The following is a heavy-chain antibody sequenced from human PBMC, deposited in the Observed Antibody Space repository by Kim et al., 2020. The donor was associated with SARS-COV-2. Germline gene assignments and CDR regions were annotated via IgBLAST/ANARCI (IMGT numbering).Heavy chain of an antibody. Sequence: SETLSLTCTVSGGSISSSSYYWGWIRQPPGKGLEWIGSIYYSGSTYYNPSLKSRVTISVDTSKNQFSLKLSSVTAADTAVYYCARHAGYYGSGSYYTYGMDVWGQGTTVTVSS. D-gene: IGHD3-10*01. V-gene: IGHV4-39*01. J-gene: IGHJ6*02. CDR1: GGSISSSSYY. CDR3: ARHAGYYGSGSYYTYGMDV. CDR2: IYYSGST.